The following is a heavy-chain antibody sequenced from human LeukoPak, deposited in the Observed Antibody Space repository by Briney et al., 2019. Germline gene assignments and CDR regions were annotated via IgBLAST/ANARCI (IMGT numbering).Heavy chain of an antibody. Sequence: SVKVSCKASGYTFTGYYMHWVRQAPGQGLEWMGGITPIFGTAKYAQKVQGRVTMSTDESTSTAYMELSSLRSEDTAVYYCAREGGITVFGVAQPGGAFDIWGQGTMVTVSS. CDR3: AREGGITVFGVAQPGGAFDI. CDR2: ITPIFGTA. V-gene: IGHV1-69*05. CDR1: GYTFTGYY. D-gene: IGHD3-3*01. J-gene: IGHJ3*02.